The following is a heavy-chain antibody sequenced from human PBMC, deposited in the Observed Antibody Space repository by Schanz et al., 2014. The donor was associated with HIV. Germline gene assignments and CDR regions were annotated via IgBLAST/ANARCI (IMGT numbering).Heavy chain of an antibody. CDR2: LNPKSGNT. Sequence: ARLVQSGAEVKRPGASVTVSCTAAGSTFPDLDVNWVRQAAGQGLEWMAWLNPKSGNTGYAQKFQGRVTMTRDTSLSVVYMELSRLRSDDTAVYYCARKMSISNQWLRALYSNYGMDVWGQGTTVTVSS. J-gene: IGHJ6*02. CDR1: GSTFPDLD. V-gene: IGHV1-8*01. D-gene: IGHD5-12*01. CDR3: ARKMSISNQWLRALYSNYGMDV.